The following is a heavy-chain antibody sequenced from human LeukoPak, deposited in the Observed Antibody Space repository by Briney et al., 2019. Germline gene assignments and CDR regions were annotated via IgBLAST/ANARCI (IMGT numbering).Heavy chain of an antibody. CDR2: IYYSGST. D-gene: IGHD3-22*01. V-gene: IGHV4-31*03. CDR3: ARDRLDYYDSSGYYYPVHAFDI. J-gene: IGHJ3*02. Sequence: SETLSLTCTVSGGSISSGGYSWSWIRQHPGKGLEWIGYIYYSGSTYYNPPLKSRVTISVDTSKNQFSLKLSSVTAADTAVYYCARDRLDYYDSSGYYYPVHAFDIWGQGTMVTVSS. CDR1: GGSISSGGYS.